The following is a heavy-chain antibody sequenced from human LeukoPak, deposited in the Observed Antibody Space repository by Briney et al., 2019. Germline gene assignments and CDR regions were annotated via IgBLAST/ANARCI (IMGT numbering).Heavy chain of an antibody. CDR2: IYHSGST. D-gene: IGHD2-8*01. V-gene: IGHV4-30-2*03. Sequence: SSETLSLTCAVSGGSISSGGYSWSWIRQPPGKGLEWIGSIYHSGSTYYNPSLKSRVTISVDTSKNQFSLKLSSVTAADTAVYYCARSGYCTNGVCLDYWGQGTLVTVSS. CDR3: ARSGYCTNGVCLDY. CDR1: GGSISSGGYS. J-gene: IGHJ4*02.